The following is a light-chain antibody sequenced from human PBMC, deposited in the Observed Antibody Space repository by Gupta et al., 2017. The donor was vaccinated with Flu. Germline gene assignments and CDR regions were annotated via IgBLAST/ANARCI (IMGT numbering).Light chain of an antibody. Sequence: PSSVSASLGDRVTITCRASQGIGIWLAWYQQKPGKAPKLLIYAASNLQSGAPSRFSGSGSGTEFTLTITSLQPEDFATYYCQQAYSFPRTFGQGTRVEIK. CDR2: AAS. V-gene: IGKV1-12*01. J-gene: IGKJ1*01. CDR1: QGIGIW. CDR3: QQAYSFPRT.